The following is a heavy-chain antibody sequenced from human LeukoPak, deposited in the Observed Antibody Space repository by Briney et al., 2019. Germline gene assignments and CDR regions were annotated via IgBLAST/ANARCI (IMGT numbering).Heavy chain of an antibody. J-gene: IGHJ6*02. CDR1: GFTFSSYA. CDR3: AKDGNWVYYYGMDV. D-gene: IGHD4-23*01. Sequence: GGSLRLSCAASGFTFSSYAMSWVRQAPGKGLGWVSAISGSGGSTYYADSVKGRFTISRDNSKNTLYLQMNSLRAEDTAVYYCAKDGNWVYYYGMDVWGQGTTVTVSS. V-gene: IGHV3-23*01. CDR2: ISGSGGST.